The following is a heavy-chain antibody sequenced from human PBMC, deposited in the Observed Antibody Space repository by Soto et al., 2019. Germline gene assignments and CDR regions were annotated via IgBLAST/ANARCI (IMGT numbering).Heavy chain of an antibody. CDR2: ISGSGGST. V-gene: IGHV3-23*01. CDR3: AKHEALITYYDILTGYSFTYYMDV. CDR1: GFTFSSYA. Sequence: GGSLRLSCAASGFTFSSYAMSWVRQAPGKGLEWVSAISGSGGSTYYADSVKGRFTISRDNSKNTLYLQMNSLRAEDTAVYYCAKHEALITYYDILTGYSFTYYMDVWGKGTTVTVSS. D-gene: IGHD3-9*01. J-gene: IGHJ6*03.